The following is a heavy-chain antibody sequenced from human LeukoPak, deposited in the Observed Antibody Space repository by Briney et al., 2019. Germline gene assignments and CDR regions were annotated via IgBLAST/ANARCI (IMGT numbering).Heavy chain of an antibody. Sequence: ASVTVSCKASGYTFTSYGITWVRQAPGQGLEWMGWISTYNGKTNYAQKVQDRVTMTTDTSTSTVYMELRSLRSDDTALYFCARDFSNFSYGTWFDPWGQGTLVTVSS. CDR1: GYTFTSYG. CDR2: ISTYNGKT. CDR3: ARDFSNFSYGTWFDP. J-gene: IGHJ5*02. V-gene: IGHV1-18*01. D-gene: IGHD1-1*01.